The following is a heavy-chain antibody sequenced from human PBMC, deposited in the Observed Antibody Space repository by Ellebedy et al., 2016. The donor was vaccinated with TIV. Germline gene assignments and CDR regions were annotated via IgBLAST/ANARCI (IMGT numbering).Heavy chain of an antibody. CDR2: ILTNGSC. J-gene: IGHJ6*03. CDR3: ARVLCSITTCDYYYMDV. D-gene: IGHD3-10*02. CDR1: GGSVSSYL. Sequence: SETLSLTXTVSGGSVSSYLWSWNRYRAGKGLEWIGLILTNGSCNYNPTLMSPTTMSVVTSKNQIPLRLNSVPAADTAVYHSARVLCSITTCDYYYMDVWGKGTTVTGSS. V-gene: IGHV4-4*07.